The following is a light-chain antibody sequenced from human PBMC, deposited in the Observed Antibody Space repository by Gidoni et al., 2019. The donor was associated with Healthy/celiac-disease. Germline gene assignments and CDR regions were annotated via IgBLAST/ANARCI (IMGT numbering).Light chain of an antibody. J-gene: IGLJ1*01. CDR1: SSDVGGYNY. CDR3: CSYAGIYTYV. CDR2: DVS. Sequence: QSALTQPRSVSGSPGQSGTISCTGTSSDVGGYNYVSWYQQHPGKAPKLMIYDVSKRPSGVPDRFSGSKSGNTASLTISGLQAEDEADYYCCSYAGIYTYVFGTGTKVTVL. V-gene: IGLV2-11*01.